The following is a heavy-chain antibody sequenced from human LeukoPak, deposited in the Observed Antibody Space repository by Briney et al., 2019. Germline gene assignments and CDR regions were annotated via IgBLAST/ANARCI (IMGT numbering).Heavy chain of an antibody. CDR2: IYHRGSD. CDR3: ARRLELSGYDYTFDY. J-gene: IGHJ4*02. Sequence: SETLSLTCTVSGGSISSGTYYWAWIRQPPGKGLEWIGVIYHRGSDYSNPSLKSRLTISVDTSKNQFSLKLSSVTAADTAVYYCARRLELSGYDYTFDYWGQGTLVTVSS. V-gene: IGHV4-39*01. D-gene: IGHD3-22*01. CDR1: GGSISSGTYY.